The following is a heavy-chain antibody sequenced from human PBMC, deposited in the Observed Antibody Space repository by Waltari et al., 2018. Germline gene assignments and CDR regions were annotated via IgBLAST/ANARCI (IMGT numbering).Heavy chain of an antibody. V-gene: IGHV5-51*01. CDR3: ATQGVGYSSGPGAFDI. CDR1: GYSFTSYW. J-gene: IGHJ3*02. Sequence: EVQLVQSGAEVKKPGESLKISCKGSGYSFTSYWIGWVRQMPGKGLEWMGIIYPGDSDTSYSPSFQGQVTIAADKSISTAYLQWSSLKASDTAMYYCATQGVGYSSGPGAFDIWGQGTMVTVSS. D-gene: IGHD6-19*01. CDR2: IYPGDSDT.